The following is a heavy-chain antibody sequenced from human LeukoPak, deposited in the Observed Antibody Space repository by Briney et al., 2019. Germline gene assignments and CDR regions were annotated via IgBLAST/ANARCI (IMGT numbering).Heavy chain of an antibody. D-gene: IGHD3-9*01. V-gene: IGHV5-10-1*01. Sequence: GESLRISCKGSGYTFTSYWITWVRQMPGKGLGWMGRIDPSDSYTNYSPSFQGHVTISAAKSISTAYLQWSSLKASDTAMYYCARLEYDILTGYRFGYWGQGTLVTVSS. J-gene: IGHJ4*02. CDR2: IDPSDSYT. CDR1: GYTFTSYW. CDR3: ARLEYDILTGYRFGY.